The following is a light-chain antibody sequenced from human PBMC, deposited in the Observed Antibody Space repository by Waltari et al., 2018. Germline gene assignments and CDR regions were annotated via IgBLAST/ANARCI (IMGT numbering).Light chain of an antibody. J-gene: IGKJ3*01. CDR2: AAS. Sequence: DIQMTQSPSSLSASVGDRVTITCRASQTINKYLNWYQQKPGKAPKLLIYAASSLQSGVPSRFSGSGSGTDFTLTINSLQPEDFATYYCQQSSSTPPFTFGPGTKVDIK. V-gene: IGKV1-39*01. CDR3: QQSSSTPPFT. CDR1: QTINKY.